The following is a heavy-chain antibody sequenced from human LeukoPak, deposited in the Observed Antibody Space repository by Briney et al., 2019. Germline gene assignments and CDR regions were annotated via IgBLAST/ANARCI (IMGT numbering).Heavy chain of an antibody. V-gene: IGHV1-2*02. D-gene: IGHD3-10*01. CDR3: ARAPPITMVRGVITNWFDP. Sequence: GASVKVSCKASGYTFTGYYMHWARQAPGQGLEWMGWINPNSGGTNYAQKFQGRVTMTRDTSISTAYMELSRLRSDDTAVYYCARAPPITMVRGVITNWFDPWGQGTLVTVSS. CDR2: INPNSGGT. CDR1: GYTFTGYY. J-gene: IGHJ5*02.